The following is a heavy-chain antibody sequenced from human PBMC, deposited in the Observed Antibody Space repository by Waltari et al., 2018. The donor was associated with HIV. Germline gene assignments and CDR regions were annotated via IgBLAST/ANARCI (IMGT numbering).Heavy chain of an antibody. V-gene: IGHV4-59*01. D-gene: IGHD2-8*02. Sequence: QMQLQESGPGLLKPSETLSLTCRVSGGSIGGYFWNWLRQPPGKGLEWMGSITYTGNTNYNPSLKSRVTISVDTSKNQFSLRLTSVTAADTAMFYCARASVTGGTTGLRRSFDLWGQGTLVTVSS. CDR2: ITYTGNT. J-gene: IGHJ3*01. CDR1: GGSIGGYF. CDR3: ARASVTGGTTGLRRSFDL.